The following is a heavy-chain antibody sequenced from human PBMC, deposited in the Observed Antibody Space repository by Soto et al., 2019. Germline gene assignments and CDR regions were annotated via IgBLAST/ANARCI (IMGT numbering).Heavy chain of an antibody. Sequence: GGSLRLSCAASGFTSSSYWMSWVRQAPGKGLEWVANIKQDGSEKYYVDSVKGRFTISRDNAKNSLYLQMNSLRAEDTAVYYCARWTYSSSPPGYWGQEPLFTFS. V-gene: IGHV3-7*01. CDR1: GFTSSSYW. CDR2: IKQDGSEK. J-gene: IGHJ4*02. D-gene: IGHD6-13*01. CDR3: ARWTYSSSPPGY.